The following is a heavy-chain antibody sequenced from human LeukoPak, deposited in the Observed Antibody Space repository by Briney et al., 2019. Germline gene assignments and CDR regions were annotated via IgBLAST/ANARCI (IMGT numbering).Heavy chain of an antibody. CDR2: IYTSGST. CDR1: GGSISSGSYY. V-gene: IGHV4-61*02. D-gene: IGHD3-22*01. CDR3: ARGPRVKDSSGYYPNWFDP. Sequence: NPSETLSLTCTVSGGSISSGSYYWSWIRQPAGKGLEWIGRIYTSGSTNYNPSLKSRVTISVDTSKNQFSLKLSSVTAADTAVYYCARGPRVKDSSGYYPNWFDPWGQGTLVTVSS. J-gene: IGHJ5*02.